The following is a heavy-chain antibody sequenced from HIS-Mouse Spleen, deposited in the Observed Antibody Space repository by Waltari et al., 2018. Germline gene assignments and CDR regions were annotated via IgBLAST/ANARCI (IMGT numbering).Heavy chain of an antibody. Sequence: QLQLQESGPGLVKPSETLSLTCTVSGGSISSSSYYWGWIRQPPGKGLEWIGSIYYCGGTYYNPSRRSRVTISVDTSKNQCSLKLSAVTAADTAVYYCAREIPYSSSWYDWYFDLWGRGTLVTVSS. J-gene: IGHJ2*01. CDR3: AREIPYSSSWYDWYFDL. CDR2: IYYCGGT. D-gene: IGHD6-13*01. CDR1: GGSISSSSYY. V-gene: IGHV4-39*07.